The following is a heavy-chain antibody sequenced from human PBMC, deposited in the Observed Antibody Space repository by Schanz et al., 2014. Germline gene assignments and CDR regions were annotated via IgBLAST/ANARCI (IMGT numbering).Heavy chain of an antibody. CDR3: ARDTLWFGDINDAFDV. J-gene: IGHJ3*01. CDR1: GFTLSRYT. D-gene: IGHD3-10*01. V-gene: IGHV3-30*04. CDR2: ISYDGRSK. Sequence: QVQLVESGGGMVQPGRSLRLSCAASGFTLSRYTMHWVRQAPGKGLEWVAVISYDGRSKDYADSVKGRFTISRDNSKNTVFLQMNSLRGEDTAVYYCARDTLWFGDINDAFDVWGHGTMVTVS.